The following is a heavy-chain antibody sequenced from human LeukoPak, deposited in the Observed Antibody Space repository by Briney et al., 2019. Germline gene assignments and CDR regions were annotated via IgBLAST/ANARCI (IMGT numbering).Heavy chain of an antibody. J-gene: IGHJ4*02. CDR2: IIPIFGTA. CDR1: GGTFSSYA. Sequence: SVKVSCKASGGTFSSYAISWVRHAPGQGLEWMGGIIPIFGTANYAQKFQGRVTITADESTSTAYMELSSLRSEDTAVYYCASVVPAARREFDYGGQGTLGTVSS. D-gene: IGHD2-2*01. V-gene: IGHV1-69*13. CDR3: ASVVPAARREFDY.